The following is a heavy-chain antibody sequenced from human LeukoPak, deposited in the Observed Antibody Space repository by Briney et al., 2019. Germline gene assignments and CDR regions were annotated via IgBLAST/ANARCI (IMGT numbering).Heavy chain of an antibody. V-gene: IGHV3-48*04. D-gene: IGHD3-10*01. CDR2: ISSNTRVI. CDR1: GFTFSSYN. Sequence: GGSLRLSCAASGFTFSSYNMNWVRQAPGKGLEWVSYISSNTRVIHYADSVKGRFTISRDDAKNSLYLQMDSLRVEDTAVYYCAKETGLRGGDVEWDSWGQGTLVTVSS. J-gene: IGHJ5*01. CDR3: AKETGLRGGDVEWDS.